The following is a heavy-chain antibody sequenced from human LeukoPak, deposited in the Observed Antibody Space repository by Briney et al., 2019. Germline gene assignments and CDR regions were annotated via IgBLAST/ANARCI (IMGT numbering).Heavy chain of an antibody. J-gene: IGHJ4*02. D-gene: IGHD5-24*01. CDR3: ARGRDRSKAGDH. Sequence: SETLSLTCAVYGGSCDDYYCSWVRQPPGKGLEWISEIHPHGIFYYNSSLVSRVTISIDTSKTQFSLRLTSVTAADTAFYYCARGRDRSKAGDHWGQGSLVTVSS. V-gene: IGHV4-34*01. CDR2: IHPHGIF. CDR1: GGSCDDYY.